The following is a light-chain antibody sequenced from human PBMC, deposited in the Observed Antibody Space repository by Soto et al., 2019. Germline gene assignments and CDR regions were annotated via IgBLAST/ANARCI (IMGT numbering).Light chain of an antibody. CDR1: QGISGT. V-gene: IGKV3-15*01. CDR3: QQYNNWPWT. Sequence: EIVMTQSPASLSVSPGGRATLSCRASQGISGTLAWYQQKPGQAPRLLIYGASTRATSFPARFSGSGSGTDFTLTISSLQSEDVAVYYCQQYNNWPWTFGQGTKVEIK. J-gene: IGKJ1*01. CDR2: GAS.